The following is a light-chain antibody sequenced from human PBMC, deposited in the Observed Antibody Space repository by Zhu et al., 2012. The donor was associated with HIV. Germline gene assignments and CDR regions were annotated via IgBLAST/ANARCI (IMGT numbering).Light chain of an antibody. V-gene: IGKV3-15*01. J-gene: IGKJ1*01. CDR3: HQYNNWPRWT. Sequence: ETVMTQSPATLSVSPGERATLSCRASQSVASNLAWYQKKPGQAPRLLIYGASTRPPGIPARFSGSGSGTEFTLTISSLQSEDFAVYYCHQYNNWPRWTFGQGTKVEIK. CDR2: GAS. CDR1: QSVASN.